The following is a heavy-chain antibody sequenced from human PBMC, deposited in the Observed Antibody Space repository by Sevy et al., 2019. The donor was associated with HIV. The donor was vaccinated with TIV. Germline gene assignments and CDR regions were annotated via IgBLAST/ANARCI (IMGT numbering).Heavy chain of an antibody. CDR2: ISGSGGST. J-gene: IGHJ3*02. Sequence: GGSLRLSCAASGFTFSSYAMSWVRQAPGKGLEWVSAISGSGGSTYYADSVKGRFTISRDNSKNTLYLQMNSLRAEDTAVYYCAEDRATYYDILTGYYDAFDIWGQGTMVTVSS. CDR3: AEDRATYYDILTGYYDAFDI. V-gene: IGHV3-23*01. D-gene: IGHD3-9*01. CDR1: GFTFSSYA.